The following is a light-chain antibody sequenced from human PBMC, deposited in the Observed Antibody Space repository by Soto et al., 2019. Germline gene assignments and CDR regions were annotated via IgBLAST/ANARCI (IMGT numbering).Light chain of an antibody. CDR2: YAS. Sequence: EIVMTQSPATLSVSPGERATLSCRASQSVINNFAWYQHKPGQAPRLLISYASAGASVVPARFSGSGSGTDFTLTIDILQAEDFATFYCQQFHSRAVTFVGGPEVEIQ. CDR3: QQFHSRAVT. CDR1: QSVINN. J-gene: IGKJ4*01. V-gene: IGKV3-15*01.